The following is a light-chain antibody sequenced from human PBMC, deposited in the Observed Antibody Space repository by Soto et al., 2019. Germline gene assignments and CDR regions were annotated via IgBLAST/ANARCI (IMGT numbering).Light chain of an antibody. CDR1: QSVNSNY. CDR2: GLS. V-gene: IGKV3-20*01. J-gene: IGKJ5*01. Sequence: EIVMTQSPATLSLSPGERATLSCRASQSVNSNYLAWYQQKPGQAPRLLIYGLSNRATDIPDRFSGSGSGTEFTLTISRLQPEDFAAYYCQQHGQWPITFGQGTRLEIK. CDR3: QQHGQWPIT.